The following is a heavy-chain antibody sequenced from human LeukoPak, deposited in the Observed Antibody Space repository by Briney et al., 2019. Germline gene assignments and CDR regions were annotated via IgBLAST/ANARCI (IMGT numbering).Heavy chain of an antibody. Sequence: PGRSLRLSCAASGFTFSSSAMHWVRQAPGKGLEWVAVISYDGSNKYYADSVKGRFTISRDNSKNTLYLQMNSLRAEDTAVYYCARRQGHWFDPWGQGTLVTVSS. CDR3: ARRQGHWFDP. CDR1: GFTFSSSA. J-gene: IGHJ5*02. V-gene: IGHV3-30*04. CDR2: ISYDGSNK.